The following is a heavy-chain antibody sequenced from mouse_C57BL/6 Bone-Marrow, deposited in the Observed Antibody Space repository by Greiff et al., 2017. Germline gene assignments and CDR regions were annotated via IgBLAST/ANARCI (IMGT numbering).Heavy chain of an antibody. J-gene: IGHJ2*01. Sequence: EVQLQQSGPVLVKPGASVKMSCKASGYTFTDYYMNWVKQSHGKSLEWIGVINPYNGGTSYNQKFKGKATLTVDKSSSTAYMELNSLTSEDSAVYYCARWAVVATVDYWGKGATLAISS. CDR1: GYTFTDYY. V-gene: IGHV1-19*01. CDR2: INPYNGGT. CDR3: ARWAVVATVDY. D-gene: IGHD1-1*01.